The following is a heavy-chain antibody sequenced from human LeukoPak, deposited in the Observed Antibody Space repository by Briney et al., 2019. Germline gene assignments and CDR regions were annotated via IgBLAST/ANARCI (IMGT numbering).Heavy chain of an antibody. CDR1: GFTFSSYA. Sequence: GGSLRLSCAASGFTFSSYAMHWVRQAPGKGLEWVAVISYDGSNKYYADSVKGRFTISRDNSKNTLYLQMNSLRAEDTAVYYCAKVLGRDGYNKAYFQHWGQGTLVTVSS. CDR2: ISYDGSNK. V-gene: IGHV3-30-3*01. J-gene: IGHJ1*01. CDR3: AKVLGRDGYNKAYFQH. D-gene: IGHD5-24*01.